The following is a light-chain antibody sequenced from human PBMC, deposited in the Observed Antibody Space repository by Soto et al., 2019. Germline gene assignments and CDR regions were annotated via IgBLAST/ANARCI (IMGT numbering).Light chain of an antibody. J-gene: IGKJ1*01. CDR2: GAS. CDR1: QSVSNNY. CDR3: QQYVSSGT. Sequence: EIVLTQSPGTLSLYPGERATLSCRASQSVSNNYLAWYQQKPGQAPRLLIYGASNRATGIPDRFSGSGSGTDFILNISRLEHEDFSVYYCQQYVSSGTFGQGTKVEI. V-gene: IGKV3-20*01.